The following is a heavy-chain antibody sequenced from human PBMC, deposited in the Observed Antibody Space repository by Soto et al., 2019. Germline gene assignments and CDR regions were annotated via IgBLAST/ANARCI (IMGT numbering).Heavy chain of an antibody. CDR1: GGSISSYY. Sequence: SETLSLTCTVFGGSISSYYWSWIRQPPGKGLEWIGYFFYSGSTNYNPSLKSRVTISVDTSKNQFSLKLNSVTAEDTAVYYCARDILFDYWGQGTLVPVSS. D-gene: IGHD2-15*01. J-gene: IGHJ4*02. CDR3: ARDILFDY. CDR2: FFYSGST. V-gene: IGHV4-59*01.